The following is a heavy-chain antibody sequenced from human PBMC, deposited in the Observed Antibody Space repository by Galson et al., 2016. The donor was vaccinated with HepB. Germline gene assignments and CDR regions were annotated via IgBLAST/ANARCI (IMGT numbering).Heavy chain of an antibody. Sequence: SLRLSCAASGFTFSNYAFHWVRQTPGNGLEWVSVISYDGSNKYYSDSVKGRSIISRDNSTNTIILHMNSLRSEDTGVYHCTRASFTTFGILRGYFQHWGQGSRVTVSS. D-gene: IGHD3-3*01. J-gene: IGHJ1*01. CDR1: GFTFSNYA. CDR2: ISYDGSNK. V-gene: IGHV3-30*04. CDR3: TRASFTTFGILRGYFQH.